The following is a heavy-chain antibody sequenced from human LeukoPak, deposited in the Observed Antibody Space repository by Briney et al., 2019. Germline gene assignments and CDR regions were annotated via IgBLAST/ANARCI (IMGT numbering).Heavy chain of an antibody. J-gene: IGHJ6*02. CDR2: IYSGGST. Sequence: GGSLRLSCAASGLTVSSNYMSWVRQAPGKGLEWVSVIYSGGSTYYADSVKGRFTISRDNSKNTLYLQMNSLRAEDTAVYYCARDLWELHDYYYYGMDVWGRGTTVTVSS. D-gene: IGHD1-26*01. CDR3: ARDLWELHDYYYYGMDV. CDR1: GLTVSSNY. V-gene: IGHV3-53*05.